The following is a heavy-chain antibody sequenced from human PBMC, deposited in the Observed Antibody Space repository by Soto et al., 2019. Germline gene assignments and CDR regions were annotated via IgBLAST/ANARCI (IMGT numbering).Heavy chain of an antibody. CDR1: GITFSDYA. J-gene: IGHJ5*02. CDR3: ARDEGYCSGGSCYNWFDP. Sequence: TGGSLRLSCAASGITFSDYAMSWVRQAPGKGLEWVSVISGSGDSTYYAESVKGRFTMTTDTSTSTAYMELRSLRSDDTAVYYCARDEGYCSGGSCYNWFDPWGQGTLVTVSS. V-gene: IGHV3-23*01. D-gene: IGHD2-15*01. CDR2: ISGSGDST.